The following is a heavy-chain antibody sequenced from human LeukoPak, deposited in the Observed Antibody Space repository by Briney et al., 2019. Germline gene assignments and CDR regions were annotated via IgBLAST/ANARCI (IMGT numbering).Heavy chain of an antibody. V-gene: IGHV3-23*01. CDR1: GFTFSAYS. CDR3: AKERVSGFQDY. D-gene: IGHD3-10*01. J-gene: IGHJ4*02. Sequence: GGSLRLSCAASGFTFSAYSMNWVRQAPGKGLEWVSAISGSGGSTYYADSVKGRFTISRDNSKNTLYLQMNSLRAEDTAVYYCAKERVSGFQDYWGQGTLVTVSS. CDR2: ISGSGGST.